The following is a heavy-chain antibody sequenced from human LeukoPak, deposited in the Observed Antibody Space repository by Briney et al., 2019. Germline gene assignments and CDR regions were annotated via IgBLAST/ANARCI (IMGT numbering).Heavy chain of an antibody. V-gene: IGHV3-30*03. Sequence: HPGRSLRLSCAASGFTVSSYGMHWVRQPQGEGLEWVAFISHDGSKKYSAESVKGRFTIARDNSKNTLYLQMNSLRAEDTAVYYCARANGQLWTTPDYWGQGTLVTISS. D-gene: IGHD5-18*01. J-gene: IGHJ4*02. CDR1: GFTVSSYG. CDR3: ARANGQLWTTPDY. CDR2: ISHDGSKK.